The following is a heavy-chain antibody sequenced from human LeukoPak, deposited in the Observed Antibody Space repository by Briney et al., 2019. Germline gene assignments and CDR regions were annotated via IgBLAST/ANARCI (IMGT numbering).Heavy chain of an antibody. J-gene: IGHJ3*02. Sequence: GGSLRLSCAASGFTFSSYWMLWVRQAPGKGLVWVSRINSDGSSTSYADSVKGRFTISRDNAKNTLYLQMNSLRAEDTAVYYCARGGEYTKSLAYCGGDCYSDAFDIWGQGTMVTVSS. CDR3: ARGGEYTKSLAYCGGDCYSDAFDI. V-gene: IGHV3-74*01. CDR2: INSDGSST. CDR1: GFTFSSYW. D-gene: IGHD2-21*02.